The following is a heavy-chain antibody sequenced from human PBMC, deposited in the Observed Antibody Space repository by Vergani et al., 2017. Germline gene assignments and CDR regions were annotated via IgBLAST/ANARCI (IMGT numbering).Heavy chain of an antibody. V-gene: IGHV1-69*01. J-gene: IGHJ5*02. Sequence: QVQLEQSGAEVRKPGSSVKVSCKASGGPLSRFAIGWVRQAPGQGLEWMGEIIPILGTTNYAQRSRDKFSITADESTGTAYMELTSLTSEDKAVYFCARGASYFDSGGYADTWGQGTLVTVS. D-gene: IGHD3-22*01. CDR1: GGPLSRFA. CDR2: IIPILGTT. CDR3: ARGASYFDSGGYADT.